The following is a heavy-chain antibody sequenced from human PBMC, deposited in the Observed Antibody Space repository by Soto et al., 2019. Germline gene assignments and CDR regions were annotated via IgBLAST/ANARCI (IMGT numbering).Heavy chain of an antibody. V-gene: IGHV3-23*01. CDR3: AKGLYCSVGSCYGNWFDP. CDR2: ISGSGGST. D-gene: IGHD2-15*01. J-gene: IGHJ5*02. Sequence: EVQLLESGGGLVQPGGSLRLSCAASGFTFSSYAMSWVRQAPGKGLEWVSAISGSGGSTYYADSVKGRFTISRDNSKNTLYLQMNSLRAEDTAVYYCAKGLYCSVGSCYGNWFDPWGQGTLVTVSS. CDR1: GFTFSSYA.